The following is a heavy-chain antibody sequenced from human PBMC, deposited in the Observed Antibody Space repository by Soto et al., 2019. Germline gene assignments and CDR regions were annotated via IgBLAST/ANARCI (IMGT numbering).Heavy chain of an antibody. D-gene: IGHD4-17*01. CDR1: GGSISSYY. CDR3: ARQYGDYVRGAFDF. Sequence: QVQLQESGPGLVKPSETLSLTCTVSGGSISSYYWSWIRQPPGKGLEWIGYIYYSGSTNYNPALKSRVTISADTSKNPFSLKLSSVTAADTAVYYCARQYGDYVRGAFDFWGQGTMVTVSS. CDR2: IYYSGST. V-gene: IGHV4-59*01. J-gene: IGHJ3*01.